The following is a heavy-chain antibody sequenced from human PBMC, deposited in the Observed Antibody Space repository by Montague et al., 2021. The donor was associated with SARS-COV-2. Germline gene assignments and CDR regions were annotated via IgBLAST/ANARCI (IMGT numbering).Heavy chain of an antibody. CDR3: ARDISPVIDYYSMDV. J-gene: IGHJ6*02. CDR1: GFTYNSYS. V-gene: IGHV3-21*01. Sequence: SLRLSCPASGFTYNSYSMNWVRRAPGKGLEWVSSISSSSRYIYYANSVRGRFTISRDNAKNSLYLQMNSLRAVDTAVYYCARDISPVIDYYSMDVWGQGTTVTVSS. CDR2: ISSSSRYI.